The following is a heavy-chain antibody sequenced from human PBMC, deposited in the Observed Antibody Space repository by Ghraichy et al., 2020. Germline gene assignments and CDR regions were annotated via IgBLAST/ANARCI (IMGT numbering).Heavy chain of an antibody. CDR1: GFTFSSYA. V-gene: IGHV3-64D*06. Sequence: GESLNISCSASGFTFSSYAMHWVRQAQGKGLEYVSAISSNGGSTYYADSVKGRFTISRDNSKNTLYLQMSSLRAEDTAVYYCVKEMGSGSALFDYWGQGTLVTVSS. D-gene: IGHD3-10*01. CDR2: ISSNGGST. J-gene: IGHJ4*02. CDR3: VKEMGSGSALFDY.